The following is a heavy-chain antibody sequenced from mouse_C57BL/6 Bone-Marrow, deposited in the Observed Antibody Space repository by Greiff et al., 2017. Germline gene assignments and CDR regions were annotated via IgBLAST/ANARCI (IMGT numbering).Heavy chain of an antibody. J-gene: IGHJ4*01. Sequence: QVQLQQSGPEVVRPGVSVKISCKGSGYTFTDCALHWVKQSHAKRLEWIGVIRTYNGNTHYNQRFKGKATMTVDKSSSTAYMELARVTSEDSAIYYFAREAGYYFYAMDYWGQGTSVTVSS. CDR1: GYTFTDCA. D-gene: IGHD2-3*01. CDR3: AREAGYYFYAMDY. CDR2: IRTYNGNT. V-gene: IGHV1-67*01.